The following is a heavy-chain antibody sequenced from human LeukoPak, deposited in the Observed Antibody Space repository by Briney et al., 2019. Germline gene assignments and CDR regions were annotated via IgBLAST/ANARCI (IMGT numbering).Heavy chain of an antibody. CDR2: IYYSGST. CDR3: ARDITMVRSNGGPHAY. V-gene: IGHV4-39*07. D-gene: IGHD3-10*01. J-gene: IGHJ4*02. Sequence: NPSETLSLTCTVSGGSISSSSYYWGWIRQPPGKGLEWIGSIYYSGSTYYNPSLKSRVTISVDTSKNQFSLKLSSVTAADTAVYYCARDITMVRSNGGPHAYWGQGTLVTVSS. CDR1: GGSISSSSYY.